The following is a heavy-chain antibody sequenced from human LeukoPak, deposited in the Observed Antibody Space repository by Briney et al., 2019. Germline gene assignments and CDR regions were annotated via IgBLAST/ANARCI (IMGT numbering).Heavy chain of an antibody. CDR3: ARHYFPDYTFDY. Sequence: PSETLSLTCTVSGASISTYYWSWIRLTPGKGLEWIGYIYNTGPTDYNPSLKSRVTMSLDTSKNQLSLKLSSVTAADTAMYYCARHYFPDYTFDYWGQGALVTVSS. V-gene: IGHV4-59*08. CDR2: IYNTGPT. D-gene: IGHD3-16*01. CDR1: GASISTYY. J-gene: IGHJ4*02.